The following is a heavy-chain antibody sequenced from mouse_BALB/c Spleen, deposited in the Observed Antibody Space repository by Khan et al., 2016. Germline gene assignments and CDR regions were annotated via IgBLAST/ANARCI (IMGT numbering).Heavy chain of an antibody. CDR2: ISYSGST. J-gene: IGHJ3*01. Sequence: EVQLQESGPGLVKPSQSLSLTCTVTGYSITSDYAWNWIRQFPGNKLEWMGYISYSGSTSYNPSLKSRISITRDTSKNQFFLQLNSVTPEDTASYYGARNGNRYERTWFAYWGQGTLVTVSA. CDR1: GYSITSDYA. CDR3: ARNGNRYERTWFAY. D-gene: IGHD2-14*01. V-gene: IGHV3-2*02.